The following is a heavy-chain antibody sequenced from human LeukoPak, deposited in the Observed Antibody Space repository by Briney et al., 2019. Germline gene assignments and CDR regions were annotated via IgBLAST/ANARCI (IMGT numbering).Heavy chain of an antibody. J-gene: IGHJ4*02. D-gene: IGHD6-13*01. V-gene: IGHV3-7*03. CDR3: ARGRHSSSWSPIDY. Sequence: GGSLRLSCAASGFTFSSYWMTWVRQAPGKGLEWVACMKEDGSEKYYVDSVRGRFTISRDNAKNSLYLQMNSLRAEDTAMYYCARGRHSSSWSPIDYWGQGTLVTVSS. CDR1: GFTFSSYW. CDR2: MKEDGSEK.